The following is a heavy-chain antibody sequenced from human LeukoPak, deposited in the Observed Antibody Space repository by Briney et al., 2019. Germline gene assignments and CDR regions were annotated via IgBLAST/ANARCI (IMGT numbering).Heavy chain of an antibody. V-gene: IGHV1-8*03. CDR3: ARGPGGYDFWSGYLNNWFDP. CDR1: GYTFTSYD. J-gene: IGHJ5*02. CDR2: MNPNSGNT. D-gene: IGHD3-3*01. Sequence: ASVKVCCKASGYTFTSYDINWVRQATGQGLEWMGWMNPNSGNTGYAQKFQGRVTITRNTSISTAYMELSSLRSEDTAVYYCARGPGGYDFWSGYLNNWFDPWGQGTLVTVSS.